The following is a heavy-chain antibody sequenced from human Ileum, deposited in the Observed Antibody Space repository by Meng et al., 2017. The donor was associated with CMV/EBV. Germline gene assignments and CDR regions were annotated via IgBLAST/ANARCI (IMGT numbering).Heavy chain of an antibody. J-gene: IGHJ4*02. Sequence: SGLTFSTYGMTWVRQAPGKGLEWVSAITGSGGSIYYADSVKGRFTSSRDNSKNTVYLQMDSLRAEDTAVYYCGKKNLHYSFWSGVDYWGQGTLVTVSS. CDR2: ITGSGGSI. V-gene: IGHV3-23*01. CDR3: GKKNLHYSFWSGVDY. CDR1: GLTFSTYG. D-gene: IGHD3-3*01.